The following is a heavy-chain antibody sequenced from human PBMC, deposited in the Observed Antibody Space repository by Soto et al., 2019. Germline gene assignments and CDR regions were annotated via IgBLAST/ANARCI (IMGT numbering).Heavy chain of an antibody. CDR3: ARDRGYCSSTRCYGPYSYVCVDYYYYGMDV. D-gene: IGHD2-2*01. CDR1: GGTFSSYA. CDR2: IIPIFGTA. Sequence: QVQLVQSGAEVKKPGSSVKVSCKASGGTFSSYAISWVRQAPGQGLEWMGGIIPIFGTANYAQKFQGRVTITPDESTSTDYMELSSLRSEDTGVYYCARDRGYCSSTRCYGPYSYVCVDYYYYGMDVWGQGTTVTVSS. J-gene: IGHJ6*02. V-gene: IGHV1-69*01.